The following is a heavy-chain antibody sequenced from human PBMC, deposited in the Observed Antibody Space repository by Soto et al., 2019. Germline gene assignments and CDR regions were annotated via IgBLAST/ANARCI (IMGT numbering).Heavy chain of an antibody. J-gene: IGHJ4*02. CDR3: ARGRSYERELQVQYYHY. Sequence: SETLSLTCTVSGGSVSNAYWGWFRQPPGKGLEWVAYAYYSGSTNYNPSIGSRVTITVEKSKTQYTLKMPSVTNANSAVYYCARGRSYERELQVQYYHYCGQGTLVTVSS. CDR1: GGSVSNAY. V-gene: IGHV4-59*02. CDR2: AYYSGST. D-gene: IGHD3-22*01.